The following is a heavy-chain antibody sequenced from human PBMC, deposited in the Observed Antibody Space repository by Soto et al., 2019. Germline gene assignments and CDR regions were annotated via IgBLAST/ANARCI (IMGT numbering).Heavy chain of an antibody. CDR3: ARPYIAAAGTNYYYYGMDV. CDR2: INTNTGNP. J-gene: IGHJ6*02. Sequence: GASVKVSCKASGYTFTSYGISWVRQAPGQGLEWMGWINTNTGNPTYAQGFTGRFVFSLDTSVSTAYLQICSLKAEDTAVYYCARPYIAAAGTNYYYYGMDVWGQGTTVTVSS. CDR1: GYTFTSYG. D-gene: IGHD6-13*01. V-gene: IGHV7-4-1*01.